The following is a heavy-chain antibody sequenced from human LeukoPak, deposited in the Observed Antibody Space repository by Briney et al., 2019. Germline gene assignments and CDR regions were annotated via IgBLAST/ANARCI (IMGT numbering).Heavy chain of an antibody. Sequence: GGSLRLSCAASGFTFSTYSMSWVRQAPGKGLEWVAYISSSSGTIYYTDSVKGRFTISRDNAKNSLYLQMNSLTDADTAVYYCARDLWVRTMDTNYWGPGTLVTVSS. CDR2: ISSSSGTI. CDR3: ARDLWVRTMDTNY. J-gene: IGHJ4*02. CDR1: GFTFSTYS. D-gene: IGHD4/OR15-4a*01. V-gene: IGHV3-48*02.